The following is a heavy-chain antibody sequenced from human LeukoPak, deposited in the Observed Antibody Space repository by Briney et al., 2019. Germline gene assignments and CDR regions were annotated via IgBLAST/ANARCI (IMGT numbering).Heavy chain of an antibody. V-gene: IGHV1-2*02. D-gene: IGHD3-22*01. CDR3: ARADYYYDSSGYY. CDR2: INPNSGGT. CDR1: GYTFTGYY. Sequence: ASVKLSCTASGYTFTGYYMHWVRQAPGQGLEWMGWINPNSGGTNYAQKFQGRVTMTRDTSISTAYMELSRLRSDDTAVYYCARADYYYDSSGYYWGQGTLVTVSS. J-gene: IGHJ4*02.